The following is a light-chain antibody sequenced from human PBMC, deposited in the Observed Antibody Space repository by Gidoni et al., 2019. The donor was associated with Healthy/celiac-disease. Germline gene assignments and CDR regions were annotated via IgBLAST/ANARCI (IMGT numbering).Light chain of an antibody. CDR3: QQRSNWPS. CDR1: QSVSSY. J-gene: IGKJ3*01. CDR2: DAS. Sequence: IVLTQSPATLSLSPGERATLSCRASQSVSSYLAWYQQKTGQAPRLLIYDASNRATGIPARFSGSGSGTDFTLTISSLEPEDFAVYYCQQRSNWPSFGPGTKVDIK. V-gene: IGKV3-11*01.